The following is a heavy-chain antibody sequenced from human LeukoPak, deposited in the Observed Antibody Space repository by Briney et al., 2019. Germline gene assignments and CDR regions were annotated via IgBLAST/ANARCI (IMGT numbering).Heavy chain of an antibody. CDR2: INPNSGGT. Sequence: ASVKVSCKASGYTFTGYYMHWVRQAPGQGLEWMGWINPNSGGTNYAQKFQGRVTMTRDTSISTAYMELSRLRSGDTAVYYCARACSGGSCYFGAYDAFDIWGQGTMVTVSS. D-gene: IGHD2-15*01. CDR3: ARACSGGSCYFGAYDAFDI. V-gene: IGHV1-2*02. J-gene: IGHJ3*02. CDR1: GYTFTGYY.